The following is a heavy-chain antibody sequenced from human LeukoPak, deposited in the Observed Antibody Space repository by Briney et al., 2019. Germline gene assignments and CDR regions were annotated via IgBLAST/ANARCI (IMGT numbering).Heavy chain of an antibody. CDR3: ASAGYYYGSGSYYNGPFDY. J-gene: IGHJ4*02. V-gene: IGHV1-69*05. CDR1: RGTFSRYA. D-gene: IGHD3-10*01. CDR2: IIPIFGTA. Sequence: GASVKVSCKASRGTFSRYAISWVRQAPGHGLEWMGRIIPIFGTANYAQKFQGRVTITTDESKSTAYMEMSRLRSEDTAVYYCASAGYYYGSGSYYNGPFDYWGQGTLVTVSS.